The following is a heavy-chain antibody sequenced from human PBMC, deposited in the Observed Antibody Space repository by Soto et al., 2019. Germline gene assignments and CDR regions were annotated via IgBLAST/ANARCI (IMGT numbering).Heavy chain of an antibody. V-gene: IGHV3-7*03. CDR1: GFTFNSYW. CDR3: TTLSWDASDWH. Sequence: GGSLRLSCVTSGFTFNSYWMSWVRQTPGQGLECVARINHDGSDKNYVDSVKGRFTISRDNAKNSLFLQMNSLRADDTAVYYCTTLSWDASDWHWGLGALVTVSS. CDR2: INHDGSDK. J-gene: IGHJ4*02. D-gene: IGHD6-19*01.